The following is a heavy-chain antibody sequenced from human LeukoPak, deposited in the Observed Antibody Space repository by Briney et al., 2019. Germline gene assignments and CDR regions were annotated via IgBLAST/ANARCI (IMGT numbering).Heavy chain of an antibody. J-gene: IGHJ5*02. CDR2: IYYSGST. CDR1: GGSISSSNYY. D-gene: IGHD4-23*01. V-gene: IGHV4-39*01. CDR3: ARHGHGGINWFDP. Sequence: NPSETLSLTCTVSGGSISSSNYYWGWIRQPPGKGLEWIGSIYYSGSTYYNPSLKSRVTISVDTSKNQFSLKLSSVTAADTAVYYCARHGHGGINWFDPWGQGTLVTVSS.